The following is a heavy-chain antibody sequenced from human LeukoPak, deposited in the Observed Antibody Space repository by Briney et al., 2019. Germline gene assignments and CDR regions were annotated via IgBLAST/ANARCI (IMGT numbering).Heavy chain of an antibody. CDR3: ARFVPYEVGGYKPGEYFDY. CDR1: GFTVSSNY. D-gene: IGHD5-24*01. Sequence: GGSLRLSCAASGFTVSSNYMSWVRQAPGKGLEWVSVIYSGGSTYYADSVKGRFTISRDNSKNTLYLQMNSLRAEDTAVYYCARFVPYEVGGYKPGEYFDYWGQGTLVTVSS. J-gene: IGHJ4*02. V-gene: IGHV3-53*01. CDR2: IYSGGST.